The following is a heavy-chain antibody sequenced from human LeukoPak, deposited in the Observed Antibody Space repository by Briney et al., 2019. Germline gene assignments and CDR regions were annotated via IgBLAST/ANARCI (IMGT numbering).Heavy chain of an antibody. CDR2: ISNNGGYT. CDR3: TTGIRGD. J-gene: IGHJ4*02. V-gene: IGHV3-23*01. CDR1: GFTFSSSA. Sequence: GGSLRLSCAASGFTFSSSAMSWVRQAPGKGLEWVSAISNNGGYTYYADSVQARFTISRDNSKSTLCLQMNSLRAEDTAVYYCTTGIRGDCGQGTLVTVSS.